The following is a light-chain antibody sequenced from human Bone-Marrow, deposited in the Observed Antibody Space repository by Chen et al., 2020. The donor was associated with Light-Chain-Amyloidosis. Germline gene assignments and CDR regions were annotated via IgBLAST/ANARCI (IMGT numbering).Light chain of an antibody. CDR3: QQYGRTPPQT. CDR1: QSVDSNS. CDR2: GAS. Sequence: EIVLTQSPGTLSMSPGERTTLSCRASQSVDSNSVAWYQQRLGQAPRLLISGASNRATGVTDRFSGSGSGTDFTLTISRLEPEDFAVYYCQQYGRTPPQTFGQGTKVEIK. V-gene: IGKV3-20*01. J-gene: IGKJ1*01.